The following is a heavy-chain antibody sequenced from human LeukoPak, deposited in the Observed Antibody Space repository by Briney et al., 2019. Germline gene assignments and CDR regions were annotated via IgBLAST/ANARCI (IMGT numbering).Heavy chain of an antibody. CDR3: ARDSDYDSSGYYSPLDY. CDR1: GFTFSSYA. CDR2: ISYDGSNK. D-gene: IGHD3-22*01. Sequence: GGSLRLSCAASGFTFSSYAMHWVRQAPGKGLEWVAVISYDGSNKYYADSVKGRFTISRDNSKNTLYLQMNSLRAEDTAVYYCARDSDYDSSGYYSPLDYWGQGTLVTVSS. V-gene: IGHV3-30-3*01. J-gene: IGHJ4*02.